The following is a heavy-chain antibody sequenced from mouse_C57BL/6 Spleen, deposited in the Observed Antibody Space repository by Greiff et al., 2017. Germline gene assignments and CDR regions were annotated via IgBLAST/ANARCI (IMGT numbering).Heavy chain of an antibody. CDR2: IDPETGGT. D-gene: IGHD1-1*01. V-gene: IGHV1-15*01. Sequence: VKLQQSGAELVRPGASVTLSCKASGYTFTDYEMHWVKQTPVHGLEWIGAIDPETGGTAYNQKFKGKAILTADKSSSTAYMELRSLTSEDSAVYYCTNYGSSLDYWGQGTTLTVSS. J-gene: IGHJ2*01. CDR1: GYTFTDYE. CDR3: TNYGSSLDY.